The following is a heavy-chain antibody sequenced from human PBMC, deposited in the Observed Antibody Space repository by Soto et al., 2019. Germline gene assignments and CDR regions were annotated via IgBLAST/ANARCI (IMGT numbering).Heavy chain of an antibody. CDR3: ARPRGIAAAGTRMDYFDY. J-gene: IGHJ4*02. Sequence: QVQLVESGGGVVQPGRSLRLSCAASGFTFSSYAMDWVRQAPGKGLEWVAVISYDGSNKYYADSVKGRFTISRDNSKNTLYLQMNSLRAEDTAVYYCARPRGIAAAGTRMDYFDYWGQGTLVTVSS. CDR2: ISYDGSNK. CDR1: GFTFSSYA. V-gene: IGHV3-30-3*01. D-gene: IGHD6-13*01.